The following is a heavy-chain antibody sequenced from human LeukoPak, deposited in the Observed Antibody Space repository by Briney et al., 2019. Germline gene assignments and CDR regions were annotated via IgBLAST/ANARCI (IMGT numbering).Heavy chain of an antibody. V-gene: IGHV3-48*01. Sequence: GGSLRLSCAASGFTFSSYSMNWVRQAPGKGLEWVSYISSSSSTIYYADSVKGRFTISRDNAKNSLYLQMNSLRAEDTAVYYCARDEGWLPFDYWGQGTLVTVSS. D-gene: IGHD5-12*01. J-gene: IGHJ4*02. CDR1: GFTFSSYS. CDR3: ARDEGWLPFDY. CDR2: ISSSSSTI.